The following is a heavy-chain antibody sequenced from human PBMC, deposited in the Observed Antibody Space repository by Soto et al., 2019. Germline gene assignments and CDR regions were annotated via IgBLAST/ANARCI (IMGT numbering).Heavy chain of an antibody. CDR3: SRVDPTAKRPDY. D-gene: IGHD2-21*02. CDR1: EFSFSDQY. Sequence: GGSLRLSCTVSAVSEFSFSDQYMDWVRQAPGKGLEWVGRSRNRVNNFSTAYAASVQDRFTISRDESKNTVYLQMHSLKTDGTAVYYCSRVDPTAKRPDYWGEGXLVTICS. J-gene: IGHJ4*02. CDR2: SRNRVNNFST. V-gene: IGHV3-72*01.